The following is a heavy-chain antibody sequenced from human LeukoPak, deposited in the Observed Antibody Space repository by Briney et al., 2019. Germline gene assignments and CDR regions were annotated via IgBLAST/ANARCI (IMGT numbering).Heavy chain of an antibody. CDR3: AKDIYSSFDY. D-gene: IGHD6-13*01. CDR2: IYSGGST. V-gene: IGHV3-53*01. CDR1: GFTVSSNY. J-gene: IGHJ4*02. Sequence: PTGGSLRLSCAASGFTVSSNYMSWVRQAPGKGLEWVSVIYSGGSTYYADSVKGRFTISRDNSKNTLYLQMNSLRAEDTALYYCAKDIYSSFDYWGQGTLVTVSS.